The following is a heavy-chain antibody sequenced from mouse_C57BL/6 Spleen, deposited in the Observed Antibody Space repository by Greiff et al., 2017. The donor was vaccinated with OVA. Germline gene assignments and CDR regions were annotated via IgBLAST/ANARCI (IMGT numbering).Heavy chain of an antibody. CDR1: GFTFSDYG. J-gene: IGHJ4*01. CDR2: ISSGSSTI. Sequence: EVMLVESGGGLVKPGGSLKLSCAASGFTFSDYGMHWVRQAPEKGLEWVAYISSGSSTIYYADTVKGRFTISRDNAKNTLFLQMTSLRSEDTAMYYCAREEGFYYAMDYWGQGTSVTVSS. CDR3: AREEGFYYAMDY. V-gene: IGHV5-17*01.